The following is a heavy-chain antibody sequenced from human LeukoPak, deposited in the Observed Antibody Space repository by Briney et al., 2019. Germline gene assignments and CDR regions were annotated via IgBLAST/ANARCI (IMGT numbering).Heavy chain of an antibody. Sequence: PSDTLSLTCTLSGDSMGTQYWSFIRQHAGEGLEWIGRIHTRGATWYNPSLKGRVTMSIDASNDQFPLRLTSVTAADTAVFYWARGDYYAGGGRNCFDPWSQGTLVRVSS. J-gene: IGHJ5*02. D-gene: IGHD3-16*01. V-gene: IGHV4-4*07. CDR2: IHTRGAT. CDR1: GDSMGTQY. CDR3: ARGDYYAGGGRNCFDP.